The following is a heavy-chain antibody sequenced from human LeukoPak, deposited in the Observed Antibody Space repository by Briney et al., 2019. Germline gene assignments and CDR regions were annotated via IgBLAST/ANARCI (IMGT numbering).Heavy chain of an antibody. CDR2: IYYRGST. CDR1: SGSISDYY. Sequence: PSETLSLTCTVSSGSISDYYWSWLRQPPEKGLEWIGYIYYRGSTQYNPSLKSRVTISVDRSKNQYSLKLNSVTAADTAVYYCARVVEDGYSDYWGQGTLVTVSS. D-gene: IGHD5-24*01. V-gene: IGHV4-59*01. CDR3: ARVVEDGYSDY. J-gene: IGHJ4*02.